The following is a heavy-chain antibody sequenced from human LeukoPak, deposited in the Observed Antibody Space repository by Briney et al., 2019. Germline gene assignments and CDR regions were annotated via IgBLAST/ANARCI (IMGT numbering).Heavy chain of an antibody. CDR2: ISSSSSYI. J-gene: IGHJ3*02. CDR3: ARAPVDDFWSGYRGAFDI. Sequence: GGSLRLSCAASGFTFSSYSRNWVRQAPGQGLEWVSSISSSSSYIYYADSVKGRFTISRDNAKNSLYLQMNSLRAEDTAVYYCARAPVDDFWSGYRGAFDIWGQGTMVTVSS. D-gene: IGHD3-3*01. CDR1: GFTFSSYS. V-gene: IGHV3-21*01.